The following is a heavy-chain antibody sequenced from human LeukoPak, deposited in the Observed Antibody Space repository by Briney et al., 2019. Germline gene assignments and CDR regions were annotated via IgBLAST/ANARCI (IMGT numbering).Heavy chain of an antibody. CDR2: ISSSGGST. D-gene: IGHD1-26*01. CDR3: ARDLISGSHY. CDR1: RIPFSNYA. Sequence: GGSLRLSCAASRIPFSNYAMSWVRQAPGKGLEWVSAISSSGGSTYYADSVKGRFTISRDNSKNTLFLQMNSLRAEDTAMYYCARDLISGSHYWGQGTLVTVSS. J-gene: IGHJ4*02. V-gene: IGHV3-23*01.